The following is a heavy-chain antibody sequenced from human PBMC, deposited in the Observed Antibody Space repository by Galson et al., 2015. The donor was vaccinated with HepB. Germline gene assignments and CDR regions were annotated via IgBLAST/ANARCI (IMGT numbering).Heavy chain of an antibody. CDR2: ITVSGGNT. CDR1: GFTFTNSA. D-gene: IGHD4-17*01. Sequence: SLRLSCAVSGFTFTNSALAWVRQAPGKGLEWVSSITVSGGNTFYPDSLKGRFTISRDNSREILYLQMNSLRADDTAVYYCAKIDYEPKRASIYWGQGTLVTVSS. V-gene: IGHV3-23*01. J-gene: IGHJ4*02. CDR3: AKIDYEPKRASIY.